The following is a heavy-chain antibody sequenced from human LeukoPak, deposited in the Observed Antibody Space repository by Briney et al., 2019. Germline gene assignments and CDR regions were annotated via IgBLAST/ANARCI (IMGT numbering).Heavy chain of an antibody. Sequence: GGSLRLSCAASGFTFSTYEMNWVRQAPGKGLEWVSYISSSGNSIYYADSVKGRFTISRENAKNSLYLQMNSLRAEDTAVYYCARWDYWGQGTLVTVSS. V-gene: IGHV3-48*03. CDR2: ISSSGNSI. CDR1: GFTFSTYE. J-gene: IGHJ4*02. CDR3: ARWDY.